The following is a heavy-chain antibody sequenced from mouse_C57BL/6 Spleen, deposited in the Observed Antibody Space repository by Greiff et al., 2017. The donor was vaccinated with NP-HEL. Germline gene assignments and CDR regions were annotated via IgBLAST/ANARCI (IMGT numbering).Heavy chain of an antibody. CDR3: ARFGLANWSWFAY. CDR2: IYPGSGST. J-gene: IGHJ3*01. CDR1: GYTFTSYW. Sequence: QVQLQQSGAELVKPGASVKMSCKASGYTFTSYWITWVKQRPGQGLEWIRDIYPGSGSTNYNEKFKSKATLTVDTSSSTAYMQLSSLTSEDSAVYYCARFGLANWSWFAYWGQGTLVTVSA. V-gene: IGHV1-55*01. D-gene: IGHD3-1*01.